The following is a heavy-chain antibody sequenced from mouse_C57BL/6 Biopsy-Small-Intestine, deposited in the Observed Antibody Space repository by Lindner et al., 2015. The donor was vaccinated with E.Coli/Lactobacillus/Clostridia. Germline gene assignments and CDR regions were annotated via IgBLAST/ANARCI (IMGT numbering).Heavy chain of an antibody. CDR2: IDPENGDT. CDR3: TGGGAWFAY. J-gene: IGHJ3*01. CDR1: GFNIKDDY. Sequence: VQLQESGAELVSRGASVKLSCTASGFNIKDDYMHWVKQRPEQGLEWIGWIDPENGDTEYASKFQGKATITADTSSNTAFLQLSSLTSEDTAVYYCTGGGAWFAYWGQGTLVTVSA. V-gene: IGHV14-4*01.